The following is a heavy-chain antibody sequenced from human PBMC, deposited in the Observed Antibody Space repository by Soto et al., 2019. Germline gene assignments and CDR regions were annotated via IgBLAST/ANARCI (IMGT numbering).Heavy chain of an antibody. CDR1: GFTFTSSA. CDR2: IVVGSGNT. D-gene: IGHD2-8*01. V-gene: IGHV1-58*01. Sequence: VASVKVSCKASGFTFTSSAVQWVRQARGQRLEWIGWIVVGSGNTNYAQKFQERVTITRDMSTSTAYMELSSLRSEDTAVYYCAAYDCANGCYYYYGIDVWGQGTTVPV. J-gene: IGHJ6*02. CDR3: AAYDCANGCYYYYGIDV.